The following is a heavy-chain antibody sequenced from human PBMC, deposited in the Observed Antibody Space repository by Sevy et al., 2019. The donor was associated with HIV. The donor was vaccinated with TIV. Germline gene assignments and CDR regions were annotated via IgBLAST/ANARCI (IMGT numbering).Heavy chain of an antibody. CDR3: ARGVRADYYGSGRKASYYYGMDV. Sequence: ASVKVSCKASGGTFSSYAISWVRQAPGQGLEWMGGIIPIFGTANYAQKFQGRVTITADESTSTAYMELSSLRSEDTAVYYCARGVRADYYGSGRKASYYYGMDVWGQGTTVTVSS. J-gene: IGHJ6*02. D-gene: IGHD3-10*01. CDR2: IIPIFGTA. V-gene: IGHV1-69*13. CDR1: GGTFSSYA.